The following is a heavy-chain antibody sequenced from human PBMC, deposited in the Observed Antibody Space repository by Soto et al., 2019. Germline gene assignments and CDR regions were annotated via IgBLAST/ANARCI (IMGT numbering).Heavy chain of an antibody. CDR2: ISYDGSNK. CDR3: ATVEDSSSWSVFDY. CDR1: GFTFSSYA. J-gene: IGHJ4*02. V-gene: IGHV3-30-3*01. D-gene: IGHD6-13*01. Sequence: GGSLRLSCAASGFTFSSYAMHWVRQAPGKGLEWVAVISYDGSNKYYADSVKGRFTISRDNSKNTLYLQMNSLRAEDTAVYYCATVEDSSSWSVFDYWGQGTLVTVSS.